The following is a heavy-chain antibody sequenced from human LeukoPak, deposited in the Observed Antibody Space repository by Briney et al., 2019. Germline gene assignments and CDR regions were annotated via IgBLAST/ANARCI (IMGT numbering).Heavy chain of an antibody. Sequence: PGGSLRLSCAASGFTFGDYYMSWIRQAPGKGLEWVSYISSSGSTIYYADSVKGRFTISRDNAKNSLYLQMNSLRAEDTAVYYCARVSSNYYDSRGYYLDYRGQGTLVTVSS. CDR3: ARVSSNYYDSRGYYLDY. CDR1: GFTFGDYY. V-gene: IGHV3-11*01. CDR2: ISSSGSTI. D-gene: IGHD3-22*01. J-gene: IGHJ4*02.